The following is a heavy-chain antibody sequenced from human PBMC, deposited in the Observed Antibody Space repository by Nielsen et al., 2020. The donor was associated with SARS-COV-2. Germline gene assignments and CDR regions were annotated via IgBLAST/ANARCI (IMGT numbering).Heavy chain of an antibody. CDR3: ARVPHLIHEPELDS. D-gene: IGHD3-3*01. CDR2: INNNGGST. J-gene: IGHJ4*02. Sequence: GGSLRLSCAASGFPFSNSAMSWVRQAPGEGLEWVSSINNNGGSTSYADSVKGRFAVSRDNSKNTLFLHMNSVKVEDTAVYYCARVPHLIHEPELDSWGQGTLVTVSS. CDR1: GFPFSNSA. V-gene: IGHV3-23*01.